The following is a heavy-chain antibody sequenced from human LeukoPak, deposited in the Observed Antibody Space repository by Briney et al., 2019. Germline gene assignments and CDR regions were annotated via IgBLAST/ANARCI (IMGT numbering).Heavy chain of an antibody. D-gene: IGHD5-18*01. Sequence: SETLSLTCTVSGGSISSRGYYWGWIRQPPGKGLEWIGSIYYSGGVYYNPSLKSRVTISVDTSKNQFSLKLSSVTAADTAVYYCARHRGYSYGYIDYWGQGTLVTVSS. CDR3: ARHRGYSYGYIDY. CDR2: IYYSGGV. V-gene: IGHV4-39*01. CDR1: GGSISSRGYY. J-gene: IGHJ4*02.